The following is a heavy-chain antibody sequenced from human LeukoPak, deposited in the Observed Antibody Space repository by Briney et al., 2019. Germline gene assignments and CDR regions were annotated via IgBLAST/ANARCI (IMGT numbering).Heavy chain of an antibody. CDR2: VDPEDGET. J-gene: IGHJ4*02. V-gene: IGHV1-69-2*01. Sequence: ASLKVSCKVSGYTFTDYYMHWVQQAPGKGLEWMGLVDPEDGETIYAEKFQGRVTITADTSTDTAYMELSSLRSEDTAVYYCATEATAGGGYYIHYSGQGTLVTVSS. D-gene: IGHD6-13*01. CDR3: ATEATAGGGYYIHY. CDR1: GYTFTDYY.